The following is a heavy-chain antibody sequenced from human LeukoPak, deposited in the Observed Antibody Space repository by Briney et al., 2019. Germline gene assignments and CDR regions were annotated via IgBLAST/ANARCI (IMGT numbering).Heavy chain of an antibody. J-gene: IGHJ4*02. CDR2: IKSKTDGGTT. CDR3: TTTSDYGDHKR. Sequence: GGSLRLSCAASGFTFSTYSMNWVRQAPGKGLEWVGRIKSKTDGGTTDYAAPVKGRFTISRDDSKNTLYLQMNSLKTEDTAVYYCTTTSDYGDHKRWGQGTLVTVSS. V-gene: IGHV3-15*01. CDR1: GFTFSTYS. D-gene: IGHD4-17*01.